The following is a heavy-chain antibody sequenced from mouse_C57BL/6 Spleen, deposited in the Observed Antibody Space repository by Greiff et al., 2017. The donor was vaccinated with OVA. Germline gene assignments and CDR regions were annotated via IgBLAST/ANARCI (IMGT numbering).Heavy chain of an antibody. CDR2: ISYDGSN. Sequence: EVQRVESGPGLVKPSQSLSLTCSVTGYSITSGYYWNWIRQFPGNKLEWMGYISYDGSNNYNPSLKNRSSITRDTSKNQFFLKLNSVTTEDTATYYCARVGGSKVFDYWGQGTTLTVSS. D-gene: IGHD1-1*01. CDR1: GYSITSGYY. J-gene: IGHJ2*01. CDR3: ARVGGSKVFDY. V-gene: IGHV3-6*01.